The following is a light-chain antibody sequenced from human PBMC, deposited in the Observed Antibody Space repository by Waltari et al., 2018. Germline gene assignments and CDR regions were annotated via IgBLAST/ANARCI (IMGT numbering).Light chain of an antibody. CDR3: AAWTDTSKIV. CDR1: TSDLVGYRR. CDR2: EVS. J-gene: IGLJ2*01. V-gene: IGLV2-18*02. Sequence: QSALTQPPSVSGSPGQSVTISCTGTTSDLVGYRRISLYQQAPGTAPNLLIFEVSNRPSGVPDRCSGSKSGNTASLTISDLQAEDESHYYCAAWTDTSKIVFGGGTRVTVL.